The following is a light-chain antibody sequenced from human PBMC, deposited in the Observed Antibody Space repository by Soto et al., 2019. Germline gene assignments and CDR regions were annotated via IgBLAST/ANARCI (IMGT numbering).Light chain of an antibody. CDR2: GAS. CDR1: QSVGTS. CDR3: RQYSNWPPIT. Sequence: EVVMTQSPGTVSVSPGERATLSCRASQSVGTSLAWYQQKPGQAPRLLIYGASTRATGVPARFSSRGSGTEFTFTISSLQYEDFAVYYCRQYSNWPPITFGQGTRLEI. J-gene: IGKJ5*01. V-gene: IGKV3-15*01.